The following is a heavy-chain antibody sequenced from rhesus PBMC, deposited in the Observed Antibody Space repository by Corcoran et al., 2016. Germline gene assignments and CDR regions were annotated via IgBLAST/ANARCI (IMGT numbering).Heavy chain of an antibody. Sequence: QVQLQESGPGLVKPSATLSLPCAVSCASISSYWWSWIRQPPGKGLEWIGEIFGNSGNSYYNPSLKSRVIISKDASKNQFSLKLSSVTAADTAVYYCARSGYGSGGVYWGQGILVTVSS. CDR3: ARSGYGSGGVY. CDR1: CASISSYW. D-gene: IGHD4-4*01. CDR2: IFGNSGNS. J-gene: IGHJ4*01. V-gene: IGHV4-80*01.